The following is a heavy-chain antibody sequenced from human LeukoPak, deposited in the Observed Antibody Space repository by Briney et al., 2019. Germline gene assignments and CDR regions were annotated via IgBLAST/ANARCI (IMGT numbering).Heavy chain of an antibody. V-gene: IGHV4-61*02. CDR2: VYTSGST. CDR3: AKKEKLGDAFDI. CDR1: GGSISSASYY. D-gene: IGHD3-16*01. Sequence: SETLSLTCTVSGGSISSASYYWSWIRQPAGKGLEWIGRVYTSGSTNYNPSLKSRVTMSIDTSKNQLSLKLSSVTAADTAVYYCAKKEKLGDAFDIWGQGTMVTVSS. J-gene: IGHJ3*02.